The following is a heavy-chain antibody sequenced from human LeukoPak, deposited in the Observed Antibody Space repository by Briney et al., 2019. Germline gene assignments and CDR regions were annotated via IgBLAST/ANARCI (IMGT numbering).Heavy chain of an antibody. CDR1: GYTFTDHY. V-gene: IGHV1-2*02. D-gene: IGHD4-17*01. J-gene: IGHJ5*02. CDR2: INPKNDDT. CDR3: ARDTGWFDP. Sequence: ASVKVSCKASGYTFTDHYIHWVRQAPGQGLEWMGWINPKNDDTNYAPNFQGRVTLTRDTSISTTYMVLGGLRSDDTAVYYCARDTGWFDPWGQGTLVTVSS.